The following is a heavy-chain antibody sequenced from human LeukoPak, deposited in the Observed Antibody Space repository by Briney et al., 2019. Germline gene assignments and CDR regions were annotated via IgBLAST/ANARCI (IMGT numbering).Heavy chain of an antibody. Sequence: PGGSLRLSCAASGFTFSSYWMHWVRQAPGKGLVWVSQINSDGSSTSCADSVKGRFTISRDNAKNTLYLQMNSLRAEDTALYYCARDRPSYAFDIWGQGTMVTVSS. CDR2: INSDGSST. CDR3: ARDRPSYAFDI. V-gene: IGHV3-74*01. CDR1: GFTFSSYW. J-gene: IGHJ3*02.